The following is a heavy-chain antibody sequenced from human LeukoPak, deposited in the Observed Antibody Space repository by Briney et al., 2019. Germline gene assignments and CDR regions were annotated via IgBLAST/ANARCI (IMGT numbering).Heavy chain of an antibody. D-gene: IGHD5-24*01. V-gene: IGHV3-11*04. CDR3: ARERDAYAGFDY. J-gene: IGHJ4*02. CDR1: GFTFSDYY. CDR2: ISSRGDTI. Sequence: GGSLRLSCTASGFTFSDYYMSWIRQAPGKGLEWVSYISSRGDTIYYTDSVKGRFTISRDNAKNSLYLQMNSLRAEDTAVYYCARERDAYAGFDYWGQGTLVTVSS.